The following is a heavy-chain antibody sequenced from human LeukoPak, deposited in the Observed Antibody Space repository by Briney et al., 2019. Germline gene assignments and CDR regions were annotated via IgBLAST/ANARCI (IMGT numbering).Heavy chain of an antibody. V-gene: IGHV1-46*01. D-gene: IGHD4-17*01. CDR1: GYTFTSYY. J-gene: IGHJ4*02. CDR3: ARDSLYGVVDY. Sequence: ASVKVSCKTSGYTFTSYYTHWVRQAPGQGLEWMGIINPSGGSTSYAQKFQGRVTMTRDTSTSTVYMYLSSLRSEDMAVYYCARDSLYGVVDYWGQGTLDTVSS. CDR2: INPSGGST.